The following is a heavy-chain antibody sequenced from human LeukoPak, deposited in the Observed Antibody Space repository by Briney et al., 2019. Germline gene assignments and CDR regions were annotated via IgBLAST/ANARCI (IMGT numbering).Heavy chain of an antibody. V-gene: IGHV1-18*01. Sequence: GASVKVSCKASGYTFTSYGISWVRQAPGQGLEWWGWISAYNGNTNYAQKFQGRVTMTGDTSISTAYMELSSLRSDDTAVYYCARLYSGYGNYYYYMDVWGKGTTVTVSS. CDR2: ISAYNGNT. CDR1: GYTFTSYG. J-gene: IGHJ6*03. D-gene: IGHD5-12*01. CDR3: ARLYSGYGNYYYYMDV.